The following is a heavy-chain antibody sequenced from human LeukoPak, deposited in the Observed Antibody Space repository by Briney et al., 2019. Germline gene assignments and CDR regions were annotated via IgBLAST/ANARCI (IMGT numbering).Heavy chain of an antibody. J-gene: IGHJ6*03. CDR3: ARAVGGNSGTSKLSVYYYYMDV. D-gene: IGHD4-23*01. V-gene: IGHV3-23*01. CDR1: GFTFSSYA. CDR2: ISGSGGST. Sequence: GGSLRLSCAASGFTFSSYAMSWVRQAPGKGLEWVSAISGSGGSTYYADSVKGRFTISRDNSKNTLYLQMNSLRAEDTAVYYCARAVGGNSGTSKLSVYYYYMDVWGKGTTVTVSS.